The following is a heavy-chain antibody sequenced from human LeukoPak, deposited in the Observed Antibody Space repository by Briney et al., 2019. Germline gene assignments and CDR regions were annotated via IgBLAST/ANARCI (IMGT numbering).Heavy chain of an antibody. D-gene: IGHD3-22*01. CDR2: ISSSSSYI. Sequence: TGGSLRLSCAASGFTFSSYSMNWVRQAPGKGLEWVSSISSSSSYIYYADSVKGRFTISRDNAKNTLYLQMNSLRAEDTAVYYCAREADYDSSGYPLDYWGQGTLVTVSS. CDR3: AREADYDSSGYPLDY. CDR1: GFTFSSYS. V-gene: IGHV3-21*01. J-gene: IGHJ4*02.